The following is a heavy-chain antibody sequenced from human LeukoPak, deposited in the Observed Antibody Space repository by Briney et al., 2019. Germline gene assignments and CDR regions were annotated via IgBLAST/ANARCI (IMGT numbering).Heavy chain of an antibody. D-gene: IGHD3-22*01. J-gene: IGHJ6*02. CDR2: ISYDGSNK. CDR3: ARTLNYYDSSGYYSYYYYGMDV. CDR1: GFTFSSYA. V-gene: IGHV3-30-3*01. Sequence: GGSLRLSCAASGFTFSSYAMHWARQAPGKGLEWVAVISYDGSNKYYADSVKGRFTISRDNSKNTLYLQMNSLRAEDTAVYYCARTLNYYDSSGYYSYYYYGMDVWGQGTTVTVSS.